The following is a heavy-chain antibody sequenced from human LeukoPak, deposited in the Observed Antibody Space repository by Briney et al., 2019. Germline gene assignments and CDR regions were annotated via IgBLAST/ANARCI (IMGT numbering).Heavy chain of an antibody. D-gene: IGHD3-10*01. Sequence: SQTLSLTCAISGDSVSSNSAAWNWIRQSPSRGLEWLGRTYYRSKWYNDYAVSVKSRITINPDTSKNQFSLQLNSVTPEDTAVYYCARGIRDYYGSGSYPSWFDPWGQGTLVTVSS. V-gene: IGHV6-1*01. CDR2: TYYRSKWYN. CDR1: GDSVSSNSAA. CDR3: ARGIRDYYGSGSYPSWFDP. J-gene: IGHJ5*02.